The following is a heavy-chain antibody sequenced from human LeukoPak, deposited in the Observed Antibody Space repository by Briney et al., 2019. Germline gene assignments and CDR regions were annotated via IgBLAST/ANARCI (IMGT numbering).Heavy chain of an antibody. CDR2: IYYSGST. V-gene: IGHV4-59*01. CDR3: ARDRGIYYGSGSHMSGLDY. D-gene: IGHD3-10*01. Sequence: SETLSFTCTVSGGSISSYYWSWIRLPPGKGLEWIGYIYYSGSTNYNPSLKSRVTISVDTSKNQFSLKLSSVTAADTAVYYCARDRGIYYGSGSHMSGLDYWGQGTLVTVSS. J-gene: IGHJ4*02. CDR1: GGSISSYY.